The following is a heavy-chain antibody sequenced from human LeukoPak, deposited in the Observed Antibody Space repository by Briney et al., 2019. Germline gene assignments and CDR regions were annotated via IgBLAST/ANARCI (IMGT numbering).Heavy chain of an antibody. CDR3: ARGLGGLATIIRY. D-gene: IGHD5-24*01. Sequence: PSETLSLTCTVSGGSISSYYWSWIRQPPGKGLEWIGEINHSGSTNYNPSLKSRVTISVDTSKNQFSLKLSSVTAADTAVYYCARGLGGLATIIRYWGQGTLVTVSS. CDR2: INHSGST. J-gene: IGHJ4*02. V-gene: IGHV4-34*01. CDR1: GGSISSYY.